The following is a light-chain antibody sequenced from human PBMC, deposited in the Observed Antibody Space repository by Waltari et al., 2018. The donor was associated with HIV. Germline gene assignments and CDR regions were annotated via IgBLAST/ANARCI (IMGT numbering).Light chain of an antibody. CDR3: GTWDNSLRAGV. CDR1: SFNIGSNY. J-gene: IGLJ2*01. V-gene: IGLV1-51*01. Sequence: QAVLTPPPSVSAAPGQKVSISCSGNSFNIGSNYVSWYQQLPGRAPKLLIYNTNERPSGIADRFSGSVSDTSATLGITGLQTGDEADYYCGTWDNSLRAGVFGGGTKLTVL. CDR2: NTN.